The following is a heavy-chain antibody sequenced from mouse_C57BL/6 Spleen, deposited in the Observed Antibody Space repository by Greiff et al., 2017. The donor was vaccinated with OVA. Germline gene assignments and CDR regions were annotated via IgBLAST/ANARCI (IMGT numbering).Heavy chain of an antibody. CDR2: IYPSDSDT. CDR3: ARSYYGSSYHYYAMDY. J-gene: IGHJ4*01. V-gene: IGHV1-61*01. CDR1: GYTFTSYW. D-gene: IGHD1-1*01. Sequence: VQLQQPGAELVRPGSSVKLSCKASGYTFTSYWMAWVKQRPGQGLEWIGNIYPSDSDTHYNQKFKDKATLTVDKSSSTAYMQLSSLTSEDSAVYYCARSYYGSSYHYYAMDYWGQGTSVTVSS.